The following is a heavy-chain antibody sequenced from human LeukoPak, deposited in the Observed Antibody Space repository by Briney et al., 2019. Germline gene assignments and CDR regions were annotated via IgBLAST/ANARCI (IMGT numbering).Heavy chain of an antibody. D-gene: IGHD3-16*02. Sequence: QPGGSLRLSCAASGFTFSSYAMSWVRQAPGKGLEWVSAISGSGGSTYYADSVKGRFTISRDNSKNTLYLQMNSLRAEDTAVYYCAKSPTGYDYIWGSYRPVDYYFDYWGQGTLVTVSS. CDR1: GFTFSSYA. CDR2: ISGSGGST. V-gene: IGHV3-23*01. J-gene: IGHJ4*02. CDR3: AKSPTGYDYIWGSYRPVDYYFDY.